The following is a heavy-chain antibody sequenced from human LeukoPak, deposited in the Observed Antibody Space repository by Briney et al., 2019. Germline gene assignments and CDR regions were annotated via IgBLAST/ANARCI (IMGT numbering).Heavy chain of an antibody. D-gene: IGHD2-2*03. J-gene: IGHJ4*02. CDR1: GFTFSSYS. CDR3: AKDGYCSSTNCYPAPY. Sequence: GGSLRLSCAASGFTFSSYSMNWVRQAPGKGLEWVSAIGASGGGTYYADSVKGRFTISRDNFKNTLYLQLNSLRAEDTAVYYCAKDGYCSSTNCYPAPYWGQGTLVTVSS. CDR2: IGASGGGT. V-gene: IGHV3-23*01.